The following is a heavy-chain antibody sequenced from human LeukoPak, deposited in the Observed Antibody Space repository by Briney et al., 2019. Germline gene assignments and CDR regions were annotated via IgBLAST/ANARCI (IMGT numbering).Heavy chain of an antibody. CDR1: GFTFSNAW. V-gene: IGHV3-15*01. CDR3: ARQQLVLDY. CDR2: IKSKTDGGTT. Sequence: AGTLSLSCAASGFTFSNAWMSWVRQAPGKGLEWVGHIKSKTDGGTTDYAARVKSRFTISRDDSRNTLYLQMNNLKTEDTAVYYCARQQLVLDYWGQGTLVTVSS. D-gene: IGHD6-13*01. J-gene: IGHJ4*02.